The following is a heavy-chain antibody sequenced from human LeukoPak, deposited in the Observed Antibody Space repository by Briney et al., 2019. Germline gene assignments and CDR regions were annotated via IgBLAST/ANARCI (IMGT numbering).Heavy chain of an antibody. CDR3: ARLGYSSGWGPDY. CDR2: ISAYNGNT. J-gene: IGHJ4*02. CDR1: GYTLTELS. Sequence: ASVKVSCKVSGYTLTELSMHWVRQAPGQGLEWMGWISAYNGNTNYAQKLQGRVTMTTDTSTSTAYMELRSLRSDDTAVYYCARLGYSSGWGPDYWGQGTLVTVSS. D-gene: IGHD6-19*01. V-gene: IGHV1-18*01.